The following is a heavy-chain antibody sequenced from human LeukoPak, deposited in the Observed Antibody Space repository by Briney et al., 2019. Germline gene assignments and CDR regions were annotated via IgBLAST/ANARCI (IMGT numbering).Heavy chain of an antibody. CDR1: GFTFSSYA. J-gene: IGHJ6*02. D-gene: IGHD1-26*01. CDR3: ARVPGSYPENYYYGMDV. V-gene: IGHV3-30-3*01. CDR2: ISYDGSNK. Sequence: GGSPRLSCAASGFTFSSYAMHWVRQAPGKGLEWVAVISYDGSNKYYADSVKGRFTISRDNSKNTLYLQMNSLRAEDTAVYYCARVPGSYPENYYYGMDVWGQGTTVTVSS.